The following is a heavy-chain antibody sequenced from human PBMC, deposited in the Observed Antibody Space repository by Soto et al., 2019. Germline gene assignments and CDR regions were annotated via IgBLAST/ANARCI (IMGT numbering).Heavy chain of an antibody. V-gene: IGHV1-18*01. Sequence: ASVKVSCKVYGYTFNSYDFTWVRQAPGQGLEWMGWISAYNGNTNYAQKLQGRVTMTTDTSTSTAYMELRSLRSDDTAVYYCARSILTGYYGHWGQGTLVTVSS. CDR2: ISAYNGNT. D-gene: IGHD3-9*01. CDR3: ARSILTGYYGH. J-gene: IGHJ4*02. CDR1: GYTFNSYD.